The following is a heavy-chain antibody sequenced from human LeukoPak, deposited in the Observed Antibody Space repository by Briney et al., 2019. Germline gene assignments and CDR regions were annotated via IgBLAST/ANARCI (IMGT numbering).Heavy chain of an antibody. CDR2: IYYTGSA. D-gene: IGHD2-15*01. Sequence: SETLSLTCTVSGAPITRYYWSWIRQPPGKGLEWIGYIYYTGSANYNPSLKSRVSISVDTSKNQFSLRLSSVTAADTAVYYCARPARLPSIAMDVWGQGTTVTVSS. V-gene: IGHV4-59*08. J-gene: IGHJ6*02. CDR1: GAPITRYY. CDR3: ARPARLPSIAMDV.